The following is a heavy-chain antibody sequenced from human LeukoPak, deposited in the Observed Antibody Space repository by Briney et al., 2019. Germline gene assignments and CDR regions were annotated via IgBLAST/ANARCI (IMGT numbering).Heavy chain of an antibody. V-gene: IGHV4-39*01. CDR2: IYYSGSA. J-gene: IGHJ6*02. CDR1: DDSMRSGSHY. CDR3: ARGATVGTYYAMDV. D-gene: IGHD5-12*01. Sequence: SETLSLTCIVSDDSMRSGSHYWGWIRQPPGKGLEWIGSIYYSGSAYYKLSLKSRITISADRSKSQFSLRLSSVTASDTAVYFCARGATVGTYYAMDVWGQGTTVTVSS.